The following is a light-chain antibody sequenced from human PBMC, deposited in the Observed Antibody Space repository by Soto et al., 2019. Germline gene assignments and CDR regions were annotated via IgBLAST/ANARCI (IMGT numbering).Light chain of an antibody. Sequence: EIVRTQSPATLSVSPGERVTLSCMASQSVTSNLAWYQQTPCQAPRLLIYGASTRATGIPARFSGSGSGTEFTLTISSLQSEDFAVYYCQQYNNWPPWTVGQGTKVEIK. CDR2: GAS. CDR1: QSVTSN. CDR3: QQYNNWPPWT. V-gene: IGKV3-15*01. J-gene: IGKJ1*01.